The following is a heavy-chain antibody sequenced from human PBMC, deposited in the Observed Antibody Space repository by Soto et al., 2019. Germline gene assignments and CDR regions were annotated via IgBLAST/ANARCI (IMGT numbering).Heavy chain of an antibody. CDR2: INHSGST. D-gene: IGHD3-10*01. J-gene: IGHJ5*02. CDR1: GGSFSSYY. V-gene: IGHV4-34*01. Sequence: QVQLQQWGAGLLKPSETLSLTCAVYGGSFSSYYWSWIRQPPGKGLEWIGEINHSGSTNYNPSLMGRFTISVDTSKNQLSLKLSSVTAADTAVYYCARGRITLVRGVFRPYNWFDPWGQGTLVTVSS. CDR3: ARGRITLVRGVFRPYNWFDP.